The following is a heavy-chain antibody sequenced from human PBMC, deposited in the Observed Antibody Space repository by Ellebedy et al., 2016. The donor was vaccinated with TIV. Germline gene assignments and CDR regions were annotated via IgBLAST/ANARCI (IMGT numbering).Heavy chain of an antibody. D-gene: IGHD3-22*01. J-gene: IGHJ4*02. V-gene: IGHV1-2*02. CDR3: VRDLTNYGSSSY. CDR1: GYTFTDYY. CDR2: INPQDGGT. Sequence: AASVKVSCKASGYTFTDYYIHWVRQAPGQGLEWVAWINPQDGGTAFAQKVQGRLILTGDTSITTAYMELNWLRSDDTAVYYCVRDLTNYGSSSYWGQGTLVTVSS.